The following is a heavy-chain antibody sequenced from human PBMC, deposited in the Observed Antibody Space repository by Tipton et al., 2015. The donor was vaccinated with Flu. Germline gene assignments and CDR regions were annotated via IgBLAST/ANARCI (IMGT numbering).Heavy chain of an antibody. Sequence: QLVQSGAEVKKPGSSIKVSCKASGGTFSDYAINWVRQAPGQGLEWMGGIILIFGTTDYAQKFQGRVTLTADESTSTAYMELSTLRSDDTAIYYCARVSGGVEINWGYFAYWGQGTLVTVSS. J-gene: IGHJ4*02. CDR3: ARVSGGVEINWGYFAY. D-gene: IGHD2-21*01. CDR1: GGTFSDYA. CDR2: IILIFGTT. V-gene: IGHV1-69*01.